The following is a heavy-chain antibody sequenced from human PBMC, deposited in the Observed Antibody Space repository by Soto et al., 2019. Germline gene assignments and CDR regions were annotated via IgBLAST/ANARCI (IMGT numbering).Heavy chain of an antibody. D-gene: IGHD3-10*01. V-gene: IGHV1-46*01. Sequence: ASVKVSCKASGYTFTSHYMHWVLQAPGQGLEWMGLINRSAGSTSYAQSFQGIVTMTRDTSTSTVFMDLSSLRSEDTAIYCCATPSGYWGQGTLVTFSS. J-gene: IGHJ4*02. CDR1: GYTFTSHY. CDR3: ATPSGY. CDR2: INRSAGST.